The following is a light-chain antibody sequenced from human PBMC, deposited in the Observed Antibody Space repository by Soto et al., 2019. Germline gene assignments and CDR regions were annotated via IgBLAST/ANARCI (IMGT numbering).Light chain of an antibody. V-gene: IGLV1-44*01. CDR1: SSNIGNNV. CDR3: AAWDHSLNGLV. J-gene: IGLJ3*02. CDR2: SSN. Sequence: QSVLTQPPSASGTSGQTVTIFCSGSSSNIGNNVVNWYQQVPGTAPRLLIYSSNQRPSGVSDRFSGSKSGTSASLAISGLQSEDEADYYCAAWDHSLNGLVFGGGTKVTVL.